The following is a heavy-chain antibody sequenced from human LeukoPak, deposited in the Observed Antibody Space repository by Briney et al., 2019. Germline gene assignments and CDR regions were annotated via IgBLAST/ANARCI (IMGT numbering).Heavy chain of an antibody. CDR3: ARDRSPEYSSGLAWFDP. Sequence: GGSLRLSCAASGFTLSSYAMHWVRQAPGKGLEWVAVISYDGSNKYYADSVKGRFTISRDNSKNTLYLQMNSLRAEDTAVYYCARDRSPEYSSGLAWFDPWGQGTLVTVSS. D-gene: IGHD6-19*01. V-gene: IGHV3-30-3*01. CDR2: ISYDGSNK. J-gene: IGHJ5*02. CDR1: GFTLSSYA.